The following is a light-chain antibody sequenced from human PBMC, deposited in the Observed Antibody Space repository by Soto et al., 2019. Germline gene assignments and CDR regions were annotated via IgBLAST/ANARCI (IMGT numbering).Light chain of an antibody. CDR2: GAS. V-gene: IGKV3-15*01. CDR3: QQYNNWPPSMYT. J-gene: IGKJ2*01. Sequence: EIVMTQSPATLSLSPGERATLSCRASQSVSSNLAWYQQKPGQAPRLLIYGASTRATGIPARFSGSGSGTEFTLTISSLQSEDFAVYYCQQYNNWPPSMYTFGQGTKLEIK. CDR1: QSVSSN.